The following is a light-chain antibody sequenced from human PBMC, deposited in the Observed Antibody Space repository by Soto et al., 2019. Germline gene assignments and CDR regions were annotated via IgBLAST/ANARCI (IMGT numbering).Light chain of an antibody. Sequence: EIVMTQSPATLSVSPGERAILSCRASKSVSNNLAWYQQKPGQAPRLLIYGASTSSTGIPARFSGSVSATEFTLSSSSLHSEDSEIYYCQQYNNWPPLTFGGGPKVEIK. CDR3: QQYNNWPPLT. J-gene: IGKJ4*02. V-gene: IGKV3-15*01. CDR1: KSVSNN. CDR2: GAS.